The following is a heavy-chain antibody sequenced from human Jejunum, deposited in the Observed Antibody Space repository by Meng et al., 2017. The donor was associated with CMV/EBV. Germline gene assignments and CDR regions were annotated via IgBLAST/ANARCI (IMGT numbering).Heavy chain of an antibody. D-gene: IGHD3-10*01. J-gene: IGHJ5*02. CDR1: GSPISSTNY. V-gene: IGHV4-38-2*02. CDR2: FYRSGNT. CDR3: ARAPDMVWFDP. Sequence: VSGSPISSTNYWGWIRQPPEEGLGWIGSFYRSGNTYYNPSLKSRVTISVDTSKNQFSLKLSSVTAADTAIYYCARAPDMVWFDPWGQGTLVTVSS.